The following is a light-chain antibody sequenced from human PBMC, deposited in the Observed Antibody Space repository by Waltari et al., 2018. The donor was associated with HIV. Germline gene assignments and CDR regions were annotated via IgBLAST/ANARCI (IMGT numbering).Light chain of an antibody. CDR3: SSYAGSNNNVV. CDR2: EVI. V-gene: IGLV2-8*01. CDR1: SSDVGDYNY. Sequence: QSALTQPPSASGSPGHSVTISRTGPSSDVGDYNYAPWYQQHPGKAPKLMIYEVIKRPPGVPNRFSGSKSGNTASLNVSGLQADDEADYYCSSYAGSNNNVVFGGGTKLTVL. J-gene: IGLJ2*01.